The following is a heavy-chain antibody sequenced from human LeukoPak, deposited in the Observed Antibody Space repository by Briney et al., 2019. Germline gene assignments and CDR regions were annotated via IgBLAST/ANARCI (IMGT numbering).Heavy chain of an antibody. Sequence: PSETLSLTCAVYGGFFSGYYWSWIRQPPGKGLEWIGEINHSGSTNYNPSLKSRVTISVDTSKNQFSLKLSSVTAADTAVYYCARAPSNSYCSGGSCYSDYYGMDVWGQGTTVTVSS. D-gene: IGHD2-15*01. J-gene: IGHJ6*02. CDR2: INHSGST. CDR1: GGFFSGYY. V-gene: IGHV4-34*01. CDR3: ARAPSNSYCSGGSCYSDYYGMDV.